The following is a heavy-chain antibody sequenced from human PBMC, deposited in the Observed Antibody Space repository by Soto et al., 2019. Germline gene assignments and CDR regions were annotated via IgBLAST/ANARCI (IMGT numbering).Heavy chain of an antibody. D-gene: IGHD2-21*01. CDR3: ASARHIGP. Sequence: PGGSLRLSCAASGFTFSNYWMSWVRQAPGKALEWVANIKQDGSESNYADSVKGRFTISRDNAENSLYLQMTSLRAEDTAVYYCASARHIGPWGQGTLVTVSS. CDR2: IKQDGSES. V-gene: IGHV3-7*01. J-gene: IGHJ5*02. CDR1: GFTFSNYW.